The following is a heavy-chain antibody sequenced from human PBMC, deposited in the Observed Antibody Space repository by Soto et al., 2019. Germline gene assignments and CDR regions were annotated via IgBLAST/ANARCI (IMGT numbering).Heavy chain of an antibody. Sequence: GASVKVSCKASGGTFSSYAISWVRQAPGQGLEWMGGIIPIFGTANYAQKFQGRVTITADESTSTAYMELSSLRSEDTAVYYCARTTSVAVGAFDIWGQGTMVTVSS. CDR3: ARTTSVAVGAFDI. CDR1: GGTFSSYA. D-gene: IGHD6-19*01. J-gene: IGHJ3*02. V-gene: IGHV1-69*13. CDR2: IIPIFGTA.